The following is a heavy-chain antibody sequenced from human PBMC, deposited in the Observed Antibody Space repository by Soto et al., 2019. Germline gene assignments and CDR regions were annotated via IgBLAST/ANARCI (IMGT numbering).Heavy chain of an antibody. CDR2: IYYSGST. CDR1: GGSISSGDYY. J-gene: IGHJ6*02. Sequence: SETLSLTCTVSGGSISSGDYYWSWIRQPPGKGLEWIGYIYYSGSTYYNPSLKSRVTISVDTSKNQFSLKLSSVTAADTAVYYCARGDYDYYGMDVWGQGTTVTVSS. CDR3: ARGDYDYYGMDV. V-gene: IGHV4-30-4*01.